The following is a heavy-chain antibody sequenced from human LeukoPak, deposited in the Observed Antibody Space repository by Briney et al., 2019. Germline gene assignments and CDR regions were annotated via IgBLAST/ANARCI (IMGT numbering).Heavy chain of an antibody. J-gene: IGHJ4*02. CDR1: GGSFSGYY. CDR2: INHSGST. CDR3: ARPKKYTIALDY. Sequence: PSETLPLTCAVYGGSFSGYYWSWIRQPPGKGLEWIGEINHSGSTNYNPSLKSRVTISVDTSKNQFSLKLSSVTAADTAVYYCARPKKYTIALDYWGQGTLVTVSS. V-gene: IGHV4-34*01. D-gene: IGHD2-2*02.